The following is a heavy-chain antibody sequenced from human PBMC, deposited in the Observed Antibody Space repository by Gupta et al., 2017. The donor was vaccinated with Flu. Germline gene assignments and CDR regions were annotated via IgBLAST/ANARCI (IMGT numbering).Heavy chain of an antibody. Sequence: EVHLLESGGGLVQPGGSLRLSCAASGFTFNNYAMSWVRQAPGKGLEWVSAIGGSGGRSYYADSVKGRFTISRDSSKNTLYLQMNSLRADDTAVYYCAKDSSRTYYQTDFSYWGQGTLVTVSS. CDR1: GFTFNNYA. CDR2: IGGSGGRS. D-gene: IGHD2-21*01. CDR3: AKDSSRTYYQTDFSY. V-gene: IGHV3-23*01. J-gene: IGHJ4*02.